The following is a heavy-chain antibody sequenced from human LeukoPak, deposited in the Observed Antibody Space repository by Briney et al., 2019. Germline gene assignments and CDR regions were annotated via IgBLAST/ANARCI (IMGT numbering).Heavy chain of an antibody. CDR1: GYTFTSYG. CDR3: ARAYSSSWSVTFDY. V-gene: IGHV1-18*01. CDR2: ISAYNGNT. D-gene: IGHD6-13*01. J-gene: IGHJ4*02. Sequence: ASVKVSCKASGYTFTSYGISWVRQAPGQGLEWMGWISAYNGNTNYAQKLQGRVTMTTDTSTSTAYMELRSPRSDDTAVYYCARAYSSSWSVTFDYWGQGTLVTVSS.